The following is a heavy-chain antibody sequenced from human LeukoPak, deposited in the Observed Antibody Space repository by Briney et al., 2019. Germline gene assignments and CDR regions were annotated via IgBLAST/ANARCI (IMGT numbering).Heavy chain of an antibody. J-gene: IGHJ4*02. D-gene: IGHD6-19*01. Sequence: SLRLSCAASGFTFSSYAMHWVRQAPGKGLEWVAVISYDGSNKYYADSVEGRFTISRDNSKNTLYLQMNSLRAEDTAVYYCARDRGWYEADYWGQGTLVTVSS. V-gene: IGHV3-30-3*01. CDR1: GFTFSSYA. CDR3: ARDRGWYEADY. CDR2: ISYDGSNK.